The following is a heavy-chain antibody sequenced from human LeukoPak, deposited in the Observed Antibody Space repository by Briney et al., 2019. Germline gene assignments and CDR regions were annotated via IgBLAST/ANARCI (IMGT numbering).Heavy chain of an antibody. Sequence: PSETLSLTCAVSGGSISSSHWWTWVRQPPGKGLEWIAEIYHAGNIKYNPSLKSRVTISVDKSKNQFSLKLRSVTAADTAVYYCAREEAHYDILTGYLYYFDYWSQGTLVTVSS. V-gene: IGHV4-4*02. CDR2: IYHAGNI. CDR3: AREEAHYDILTGYLYYFDY. J-gene: IGHJ4*02. D-gene: IGHD3-9*01. CDR1: GGSISSSHW.